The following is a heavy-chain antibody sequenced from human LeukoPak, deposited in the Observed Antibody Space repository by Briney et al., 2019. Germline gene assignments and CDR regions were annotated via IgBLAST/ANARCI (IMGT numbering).Heavy chain of an antibody. D-gene: IGHD3-16*01. J-gene: IGHJ6*03. Sequence: GASVKVSCKASGYTFTGYYMHWVRQAPGQGLEWMGWINPNSGGTNYAQKFQGRVTMTRDTSTSTVYMELSSLRSEDTAVYYCARGALKKGGLSYYFYMDVWGKGTTVTVSS. CDR2: INPNSGGT. CDR1: GYTFTGYY. CDR3: ARGALKKGGLSYYFYMDV. V-gene: IGHV1-2*02.